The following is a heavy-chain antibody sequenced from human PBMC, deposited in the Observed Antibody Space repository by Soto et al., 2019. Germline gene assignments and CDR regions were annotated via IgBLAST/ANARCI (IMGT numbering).Heavy chain of an antibody. V-gene: IGHV3-33*08. J-gene: IGHJ4*02. CDR1: GFTFSSYA. CDR3: ARDSSYYDV. CDR2: IWYDGSNK. D-gene: IGHD3-3*01. Sequence: GALRLSCAASGFTFSSYAMSWVRQAPGQGPEWVSVIWYDGSNKYYADSVKGRFTISRDNSTNTLYLQMNSLRAEDTAVYYCARDSSYYDVWGQGTLVTVSS.